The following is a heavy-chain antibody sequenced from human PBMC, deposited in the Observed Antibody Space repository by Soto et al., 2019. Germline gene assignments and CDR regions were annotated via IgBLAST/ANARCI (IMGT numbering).Heavy chain of an antibody. D-gene: IGHD3-3*01. J-gene: IGHJ6*02. CDR3: AREGGGLRFSYYGMDV. CDR2: ISSSSSYI. V-gene: IGHV3-21*01. CDR1: GFTFSSYS. Sequence: VQLVESGGGLVKPGGSLRLSCAASGFTFSSYSMNWVRQAPGKGLEWVSSISSSSSYIYYADSVKGRFTISRDNAKNSLYLQMNSLRAEDTAVYYCAREGGGLRFSYYGMDVWGQGTTVTVSS.